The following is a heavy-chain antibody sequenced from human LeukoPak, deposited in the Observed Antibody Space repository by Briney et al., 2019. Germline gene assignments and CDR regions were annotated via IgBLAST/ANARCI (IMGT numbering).Heavy chain of an antibody. CDR3: AKEGITISSGYYYMDV. V-gene: IGHV3-30*02. J-gene: IGHJ6*03. Sequence: GGSLRLSCAASGFTFSSYGMHWVRQAPGKGLEWVAFIRSVGSNKYYADSVKGRFTISRYNSKSTLYLQMNSLRAEDTAVYYCAKEGITISSGYYYMDVWGKGTTVTVSS. D-gene: IGHD3-3*01. CDR1: GFTFSSYG. CDR2: IRSVGSNK.